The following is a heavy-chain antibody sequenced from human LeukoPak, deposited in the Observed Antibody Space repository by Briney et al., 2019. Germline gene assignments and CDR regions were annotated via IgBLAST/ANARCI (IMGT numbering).Heavy chain of an antibody. CDR1: GYTLTELS. CDR2: FDPEDGET. CDR3: ATWRGDITGTTNNAFDI. V-gene: IGHV1-24*01. D-gene: IGHD1-20*01. J-gene: IGHJ3*02. Sequence: ASVKVSCKVSGYTLTELSMHWVRQAPGKGLEWMGGFDPEDGETIYAQKFQGRVTMTEDTSTDTAYMELSSLRSEDTAVYYCATWRGDITGTTNNAFDIWGQGTMVTVSS.